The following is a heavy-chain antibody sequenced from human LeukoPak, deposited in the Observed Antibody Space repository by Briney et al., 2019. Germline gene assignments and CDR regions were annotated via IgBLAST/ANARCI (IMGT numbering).Heavy chain of an antibody. CDR3: ARDSKKTGFFGY. J-gene: IGHJ4*02. Sequence: PTETLSLTCTVSGGSISSYYWSWIRQPPGKGLEWIGYIYYSGSTNYNPSLKSRVTISVDTSKNQFSLKLSSVTAADTAVYYCARDSKKTGFFGYWGQGTLVTVSS. D-gene: IGHD7-27*01. CDR2: IYYSGST. V-gene: IGHV4-59*01. CDR1: GGSISSYY.